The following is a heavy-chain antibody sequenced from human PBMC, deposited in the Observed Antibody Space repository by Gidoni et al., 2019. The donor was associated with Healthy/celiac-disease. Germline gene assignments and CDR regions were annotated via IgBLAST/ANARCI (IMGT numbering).Heavy chain of an antibody. CDR2: IRGSGGST. CDR3: AKDLRDIVVVVAGGFDY. V-gene: IGHV3-23*01. Sequence: EVQLLESGGGLVQPGGSLRLSCAASGFPFSSYAMSWVRQAPGTGVVWVSAIRGSGGSTNYADSVKGRFTISRDNSKNTLYLQMNSLRAEDTAVYYCAKDLRDIVVVVAGGFDYWGQGTLVTVSS. CDR1: GFPFSSYA. J-gene: IGHJ4*02. D-gene: IGHD2-15*01.